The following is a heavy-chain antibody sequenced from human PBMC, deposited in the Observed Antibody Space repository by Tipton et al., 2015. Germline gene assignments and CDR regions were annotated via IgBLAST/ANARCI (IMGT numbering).Heavy chain of an antibody. D-gene: IGHD4-23*01. CDR2: IRTNSYAGTT. CDR1: GFTFGEYA. J-gene: IGHJ4*02. V-gene: IGHV3-49*04. Sequence: SLRLSCAASGFTFGEYALSWVRQAPGKGLEWVGFIRTNSYAGTTEYAASVKDRFAISRDDSKNIAYLQMNSLKAEDTAVYYCARARGRHGGLFDSWGQGTLVTVSS. CDR3: ARARGRHGGLFDS.